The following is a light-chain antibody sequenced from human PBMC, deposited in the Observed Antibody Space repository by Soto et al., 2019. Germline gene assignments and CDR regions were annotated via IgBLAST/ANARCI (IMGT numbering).Light chain of an antibody. CDR1: QSVSRY. V-gene: IGKV3-11*01. CDR2: DAS. J-gene: IGKJ4*01. Sequence: EIVLTQSPATLSLSPGERATLSCRASQSVSRYLAWYQQKPGQAPRLLIYDASNRATGIPARFSGSGSGTDFTITISSLEPEDFAVYYCHQRSNWPSTFGGGTKVEIK. CDR3: HQRSNWPST.